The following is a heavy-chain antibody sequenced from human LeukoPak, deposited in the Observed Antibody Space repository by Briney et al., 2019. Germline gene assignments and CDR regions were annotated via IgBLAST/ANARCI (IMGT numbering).Heavy chain of an antibody. D-gene: IGHD2-15*01. J-gene: IGHJ3*02. V-gene: IGHV4-30-4*08. CDR2: IYYSGST. CDR1: GGSISSGDYY. Sequence: SETLSLACTVSGGSISSGDYYWSWIRQPPGKGLEWIRYIYYSGSTYYNPSLKSRVTISVDTSKNQFSLKLSSVTAADTAVYYCARASSIVVVVAHAFDIWGQGTMVTVSS. CDR3: ARASSIVVVVAHAFDI.